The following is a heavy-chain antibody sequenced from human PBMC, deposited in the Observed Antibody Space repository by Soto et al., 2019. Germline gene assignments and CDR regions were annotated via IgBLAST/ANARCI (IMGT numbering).Heavy chain of an antibody. CDR3: AKDRGALRWSEEHYYFDY. J-gene: IGHJ4*02. D-gene: IGHD4-17*01. CDR1: GFTFSSYG. V-gene: IGHV3-30*18. Sequence: GGSLRLSCAASGFTFSSYGMHWVRQAPGKGLEWVAVISYDGSKKGYADSVKGRFTISRDNSKNTLYLQMNSLRAEDTAIYYCAKDRGALRWSEEHYYFDYWGQGTLVTVSS. CDR2: ISYDGSKK.